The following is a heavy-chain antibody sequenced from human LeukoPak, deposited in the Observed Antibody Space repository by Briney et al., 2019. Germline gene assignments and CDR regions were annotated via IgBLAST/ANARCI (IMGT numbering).Heavy chain of an antibody. CDR2: ISGGGSAT. CDR3: AGGAGVYYYGMDV. V-gene: IGHV3-23*01. J-gene: IGHJ6*02. CDR1: GFTFSKYG. Sequence: GGSLRLSCAASGFTFSKYGLSGVRQAPGKGLEWVSAISGGGSATYYADSVKGGFTISRDNYKNTLFLQMNTWRADDTAVYYCAGGAGVYYYGMDVWGQGTSVTVSS.